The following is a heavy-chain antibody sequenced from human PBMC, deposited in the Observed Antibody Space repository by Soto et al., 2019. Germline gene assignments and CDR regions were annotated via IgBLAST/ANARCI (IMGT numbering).Heavy chain of an antibody. D-gene: IGHD5-18*01. V-gene: IGHV1-69*13. CDR3: ARGAMGNFDY. J-gene: IGHJ4*02. Sequence: SVKVSCKASGGTFGSQGIAWGRQAPGQGLEWMGGFIAMLGTPTYAKKVQGRATISADESLTSSYLELRSLRSEDTGVYFCARGAMGNFDYWGRGTVATVPS. CDR2: FIAMLGTP. CDR1: GGTFGSQG.